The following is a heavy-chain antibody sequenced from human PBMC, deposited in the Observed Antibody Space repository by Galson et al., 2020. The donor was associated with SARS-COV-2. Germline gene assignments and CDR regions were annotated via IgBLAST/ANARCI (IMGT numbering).Heavy chain of an antibody. CDR3: ARGLDGGGGYWCFDL. Sequence: SETLSLTCAVYGGSFSGYYWSWTRRPPGMGLEWIGEIDHSGSTNYNPSLKSRVTISVDTSKNQFSLKLSSVTAADTAVYYCARGLDGGGGYWCFDLWGRGTLVTVSS. D-gene: IGHD2-15*01. V-gene: IGHV4-34*01. J-gene: IGHJ2*01. CDR2: IDHSGST. CDR1: GGSFSGYY.